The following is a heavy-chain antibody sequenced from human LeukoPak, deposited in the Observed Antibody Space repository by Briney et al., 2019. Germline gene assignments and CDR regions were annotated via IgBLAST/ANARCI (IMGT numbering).Heavy chain of an antibody. J-gene: IGHJ4*02. V-gene: IGHV3-66*01. D-gene: IGHD6-13*01. CDR2: IYSGGAT. Sequence: GGSLRLSCAASGFTVSTSYMSWVRQAPGKGLEWVSVIYSGGATFYADPVKGRFTISRDNSKNTLYLQMNSLRADDTAMYFCAGGVSSWYKDPFDYWGQGTLVTVSS. CDR1: GFTVSTSY. CDR3: AGGVSSWYKDPFDY.